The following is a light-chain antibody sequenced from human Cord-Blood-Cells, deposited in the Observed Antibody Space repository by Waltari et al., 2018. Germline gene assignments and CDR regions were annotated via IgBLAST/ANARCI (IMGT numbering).Light chain of an antibody. CDR3: AACDDSLSGVV. J-gene: IGLJ2*01. V-gene: IGLV1-47*01. Sequence: QSVLTQPPSASGTPGQRVPISCSGSSSNSGGNYVYWYQQLPGTAPKLLIYRNNRRPSGGPDRCSGSKSGVSASLAIRGLRSEDEADYYCAACDDSLSGVVSGEGTKLTVL. CDR1: SSNSGGNY. CDR2: RNN.